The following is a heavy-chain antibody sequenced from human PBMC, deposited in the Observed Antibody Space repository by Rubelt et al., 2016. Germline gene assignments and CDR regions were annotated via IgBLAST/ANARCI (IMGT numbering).Heavy chain of an antibody. CDR3: ARGKNEYYDILTGYSLGYFDY. J-gene: IGHJ4*02. V-gene: IGHV3-33*01. CDR2: IWYGGSNK. Sequence: GKGLEWVAVIWYGGSNKYYADSVKGRFTISRDNSKNTLYLQMNSLRAEDTAVYYCARGKNEYYDILTGYSLGYFDYWGQGTLVTVSS. D-gene: IGHD3-9*01.